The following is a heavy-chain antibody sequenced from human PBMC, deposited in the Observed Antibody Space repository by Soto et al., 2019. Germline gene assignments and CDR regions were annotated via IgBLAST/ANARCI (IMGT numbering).Heavy chain of an antibody. V-gene: IGHV3-23*01. Sequence: PGGSLRLSCAASGFTFSSYAMSWVRQAPGKGLEWVSAISGSGGSTYYADSVKGRFTISRDNSKNTLYLQMNSLRAEDTAVYYCATEIGSPQGPRGAIAFDPWGQETLLTISS. CDR2: ISGSGGST. CDR3: ATEIGSPQGPRGAIAFDP. J-gene: IGHJ5*02. CDR1: GFTFSSYA.